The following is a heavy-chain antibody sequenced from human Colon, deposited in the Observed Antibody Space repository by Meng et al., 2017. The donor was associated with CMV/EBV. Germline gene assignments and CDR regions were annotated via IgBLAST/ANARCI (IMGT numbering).Heavy chain of an antibody. J-gene: IGHJ4*02. Sequence: QVQLVQAGAAVKKPWASVKVSCKASGYTFTGYYMHWVRQAPGQGLEWMGWINPNSGGTNYAQKFQGRVTMTRDTSISTAYMELSRLRSDDTAVYYCARDLRVWFGEFKNWGQGTLVTVSS. CDR3: ARDLRVWFGEFKN. D-gene: IGHD3-10*01. CDR1: GYTFTGYY. CDR2: INPNSGGT. V-gene: IGHV1-2*02.